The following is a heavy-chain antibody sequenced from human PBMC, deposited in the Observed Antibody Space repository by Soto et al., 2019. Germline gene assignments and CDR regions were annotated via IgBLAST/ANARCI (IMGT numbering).Heavy chain of an antibody. CDR2: INAANGDT. J-gene: IGHJ5*02. Sequence: ASVKVSCKASGYTFTGYYMHWVRQAPGQRLEWMGWINAANGDTKYSPKFQGRVTITRDTSASTAYMELSSLRSEDTAVYYCVRRHVSATGIDWFDPWGQGTPVTVSS. V-gene: IGHV1-3*01. CDR1: GYTFTGYY. D-gene: IGHD6-13*01. CDR3: VRRHVSATGIDWFDP.